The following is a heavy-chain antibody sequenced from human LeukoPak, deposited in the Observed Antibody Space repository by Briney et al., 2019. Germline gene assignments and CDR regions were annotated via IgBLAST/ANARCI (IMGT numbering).Heavy chain of an antibody. Sequence: PSQTLSLTCTVSGYSISGGYYWGWIRQPPGKGLEWIGTIYHGGSTYYNPSLESRVTISLDTSKNHFSLNLTSVTAADTAMYYCARVAERTWLPYDAAFDIWGLGTMVTVSS. J-gene: IGHJ3*02. D-gene: IGHD3-9*01. CDR2: IYHGGST. V-gene: IGHV4-38-2*02. CDR3: ARVAERTWLPYDAAFDI. CDR1: GYSISGGYY.